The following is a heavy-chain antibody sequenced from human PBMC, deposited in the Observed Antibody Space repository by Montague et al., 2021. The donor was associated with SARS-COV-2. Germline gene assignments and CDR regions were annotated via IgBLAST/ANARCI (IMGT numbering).Heavy chain of an antibody. CDR1: GGSISNYY. CDR3: ARGGGYYNYGLDV. D-gene: IGHD3-22*01. Sequence: SETLSLTCTVSGGSISNYYWNWIRQPPGRGLEWIGYIYYSGSTDYSPSLKSRVTISLDTSKNQFSLKVTSVTAAGTAVYYCARGGGYYNYGLDVWGPGTTVTVSS. J-gene: IGHJ6*02. V-gene: IGHV4-59*01. CDR2: IYYSGST.